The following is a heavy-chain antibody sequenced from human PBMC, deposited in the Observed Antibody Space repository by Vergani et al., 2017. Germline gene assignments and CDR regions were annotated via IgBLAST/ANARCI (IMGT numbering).Heavy chain of an antibody. CDR3: ARSLVAGKGGY. CDR1: GFTFSSYS. CDR2: ISTTSDTI. Sequence: DVQLVESGGDLVQPGGSLRLSCAASGFTFSSYSMNWVRQAPGKGLEWISYISTTSDTIYYADSVRGRFTISRDNAKNSLYQEMNSLRVEDTAVYFCARSLVAGKGGYWGQGTRVAVSS. V-gene: IGHV3-48*01. D-gene: IGHD6-19*01. J-gene: IGHJ4*02.